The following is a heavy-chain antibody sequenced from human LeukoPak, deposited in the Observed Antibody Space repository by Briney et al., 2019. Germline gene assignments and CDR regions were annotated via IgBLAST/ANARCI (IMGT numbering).Heavy chain of an antibody. V-gene: IGHV3-23*01. D-gene: IGHD2-2*01. CDR1: GFTFSNYA. CDR3: AKDSVLVPAGWFDP. Sequence: GGSLRLSCAASGFTFSNYAMTWVRQAPGKGLEWVSSIGGSGDSTSYADSVKGRCTISRDNTKSTLFLQMNSLRADDTAVYYCAKDSVLVPAGWFDPWGQGTLVTVSS. CDR2: IGGSGDST. J-gene: IGHJ5*02.